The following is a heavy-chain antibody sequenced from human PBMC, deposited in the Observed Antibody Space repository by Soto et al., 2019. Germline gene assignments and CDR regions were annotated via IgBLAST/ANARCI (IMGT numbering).Heavy chain of an antibody. V-gene: IGHV3-23*01. CDR3: AKGSRYSGSYYGYFQH. CDR1: GFTFSSYA. Sequence: EVQLLESGGGLVQPGGSLRLSCAASGFTFSSYAMRWVRQAPGKGLEWVSAISGSGGSTYYADSVKGRFTISRDNSKNTLYLQMNSLRAEDTAVYYCAKGSRYSGSYYGYFQHWGQGTLVTVSS. J-gene: IGHJ1*01. D-gene: IGHD1-26*01. CDR2: ISGSGGST.